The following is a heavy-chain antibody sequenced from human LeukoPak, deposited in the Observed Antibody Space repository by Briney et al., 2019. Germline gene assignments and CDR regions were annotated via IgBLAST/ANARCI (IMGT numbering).Heavy chain of an antibody. V-gene: IGHV4-34*01. CDR3: ARVGFYGRLYWFDP. CDR1: GGSFSGYY. J-gene: IGHJ5*02. Sequence: SETLSLTCAVYGGSFSGYYWSWIRQPPGKGLEWIGEINHSGSTNYNPSLKSRVTISVDTSKNQFSLKLSSVTAADTAVYYCARVGFYGRLYWFDPWGQGTLVTVSS. CDR2: INHSGST. D-gene: IGHD3-16*01.